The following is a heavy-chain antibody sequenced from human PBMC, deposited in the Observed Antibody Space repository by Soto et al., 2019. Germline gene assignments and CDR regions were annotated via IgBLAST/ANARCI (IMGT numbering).Heavy chain of an antibody. CDR2: INPNSGGT. V-gene: IGHV1-2*02. CDR3: ARGRISYCSGGSCPLAAFDI. CDR1: GYTFTGYY. J-gene: IGHJ3*02. Sequence: ASVKVSCKASGYTFTGYYMHWVRQAPGQGLEWMGWINPNSGGTNYAQKFQGRVTMTSDTSISTAYMELSRLRSDDTAVYYCARGRISYCSGGSCPLAAFDIWGQGTMVTVSS. D-gene: IGHD2-15*01.